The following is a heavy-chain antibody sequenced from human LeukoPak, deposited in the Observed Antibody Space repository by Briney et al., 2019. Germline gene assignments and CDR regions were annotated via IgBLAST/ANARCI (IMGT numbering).Heavy chain of an antibody. CDR2: MNPNSGNT. J-gene: IGHJ6*03. D-gene: IGHD3-3*01. Sequence: GPSVKVSCKASGYTFTSYDINWLRQATGQGLEWMGWMNPNSGNTGYAQKFQGRVTITRNTSISTAYMELSSLRSEDTAVYYCARGVGRNYDFWSGPRGYYYYMDVWGKGTTVTVSS. CDR1: GYTFTSYD. CDR3: ARGVGRNYDFWSGPRGYYYYMDV. V-gene: IGHV1-8*03.